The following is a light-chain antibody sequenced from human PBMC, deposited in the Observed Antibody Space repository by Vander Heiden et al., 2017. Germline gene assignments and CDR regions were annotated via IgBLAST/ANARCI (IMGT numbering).Light chain of an antibody. CDR3: QQRSNCPVT. V-gene: IGKV3-11*01. CDR2: DAS. Sequence: EIVLTQSPATLSLSPGERATLSCRASQSVSSYLAWYQQKPGQAPRLLIYDASNRATGIPARFSGSGSGTDFTLTISSLEPEDFAVYYCQQRSNCPVTFGQGTPLEIK. CDR1: QSVSSY. J-gene: IGKJ5*01.